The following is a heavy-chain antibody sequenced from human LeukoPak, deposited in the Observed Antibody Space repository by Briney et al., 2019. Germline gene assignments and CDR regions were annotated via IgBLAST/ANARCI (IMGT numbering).Heavy chain of an antibody. CDR1: GGSVSSGTFD. J-gene: IGHJ4*02. Sequence: KPSETLSLTCTVSGGSVSSGTFDWSWIRQPAGKGLEWIGRISATGSANYSPSLKSRVTMLVDTSKNQLSLKLSSVTAADTAVYYCAREVELARQFDYWGQGTLVTVSS. CDR3: AREVELARQFDY. V-gene: IGHV4-61*02. D-gene: IGHD5-24*01. CDR2: ISATGSA.